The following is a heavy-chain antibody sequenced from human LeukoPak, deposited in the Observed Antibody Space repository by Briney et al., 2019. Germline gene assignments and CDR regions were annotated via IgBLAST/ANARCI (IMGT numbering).Heavy chain of an antibody. Sequence: HGESLKISYQGSGXTFTNYCIGWVRQMPGKGLEWRGSINAGDSETKYSPTFQGQVAISVDKSISTAYLQWSSLKASDTAMYYCARPGYRSRYFDYWGHGALVTVSS. D-gene: IGHD6-19*01. CDR2: INAGDSET. CDR1: GXTFTNYC. CDR3: ARPGYRSRYFDY. J-gene: IGHJ4*01. V-gene: IGHV5-51*01.